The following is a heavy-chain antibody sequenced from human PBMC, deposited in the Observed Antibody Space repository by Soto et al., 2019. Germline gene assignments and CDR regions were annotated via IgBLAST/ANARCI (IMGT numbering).Heavy chain of an antibody. D-gene: IGHD2-2*01. J-gene: IGHJ6*02. CDR1: VGSVSRGDYY. CDR3: ASAPLSPHYAMAL. V-gene: IGHV4-30-4*01. Sequence: SETLSLTCSVSVGSVSRGDYYWSWIRQSPGKGLEWIGYSYYSGSIYYNPTFKSRATISVDTSKNQLSLKLRSVTAADTAVFYCASAPLSPHYAMALCVQGSTVT. CDR2: SYYSGSI.